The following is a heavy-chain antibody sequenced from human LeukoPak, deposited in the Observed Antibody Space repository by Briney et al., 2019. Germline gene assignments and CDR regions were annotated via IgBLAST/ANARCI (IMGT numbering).Heavy chain of an antibody. CDR3: TKTTTGYSSGQYPGWPADH. D-gene: IGHD3-22*01. CDR2: IRGSGGIT. V-gene: IGHV3-23*01. J-gene: IGHJ4*02. CDR1: GFTFSNYA. Sequence: GGSLRLSCAASGFTFSNYAMSWVRQAPGKGLEWVSAIRGSGGITYYADSVKGRFTISRDNSKNTVYLQMDSLRGEDTAVYYCTKTTTGYSSGQYPGWPADHWGQGALVTVSS.